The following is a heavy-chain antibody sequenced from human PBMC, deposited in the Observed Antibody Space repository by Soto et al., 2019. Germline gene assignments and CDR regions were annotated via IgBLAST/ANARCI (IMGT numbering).Heavy chain of an antibody. V-gene: IGHV3-30*18. CDR1: GFTFSSYG. J-gene: IGHJ4*02. CDR3: AKDPDSHIVVVVAATPG. D-gene: IGHD2-15*01. CDR2: ISYDGSNK. Sequence: QVQLVESGGGVVQPGRSLRLSCAASGFTFSSYGMHWVRQAPGKGLEWVAVISYDGSNKYYADSVKGRFTISRDNSKNTLYLQMNSLRAEDMAVYYCAKDPDSHIVVVVAATPGWGQGTLVTVSS.